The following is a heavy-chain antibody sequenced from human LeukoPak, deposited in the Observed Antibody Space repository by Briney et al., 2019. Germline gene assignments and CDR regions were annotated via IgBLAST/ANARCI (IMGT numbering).Heavy chain of an antibody. Sequence: SETLSLTCTVSGGSISSYYWSWIRQPAGKGLEWIGRIYTSGSTNYNPSLKSRVTMSVDTSKNQFSLKLSSVTAADTAAYYCARDRHFAPIFDYWGQGTLVTVSS. CDR3: ARDRHFAPIFDY. D-gene: IGHD3-3*02. CDR2: IYTSGST. J-gene: IGHJ4*02. V-gene: IGHV4-4*07. CDR1: GGSISSYY.